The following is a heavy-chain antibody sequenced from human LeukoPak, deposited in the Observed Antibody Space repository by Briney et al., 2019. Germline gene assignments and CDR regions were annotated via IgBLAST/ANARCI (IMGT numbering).Heavy chain of an antibody. V-gene: IGHV5-51*01. J-gene: IGHJ4*02. Sequence: GESLKISCKGSGYSFPSYYIAWVRQMPGRGLEWMGIIYPGDTNTRYSPSFQGQVTISADKSISTAYLQWSSLKASDTAMYYCARRWNDGCTWYYFDSWGQGTLVTVSS. CDR2: IYPGDTNT. CDR3: ARRWNDGCTWYYFDS. D-gene: IGHD5-24*01. CDR1: GYSFPSYY.